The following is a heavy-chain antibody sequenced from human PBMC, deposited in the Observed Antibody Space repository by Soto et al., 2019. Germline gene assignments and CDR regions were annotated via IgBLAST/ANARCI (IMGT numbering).Heavy chain of an antibody. CDR3: AKERAELEPQAGYAFDI. CDR2: ISGSGGST. J-gene: IGHJ3*02. CDR1: GFTFSSYA. D-gene: IGHD1-1*01. Sequence: PGGSLRLSCAASGFTFSSYAMSWVRQAPGKGLEWVSAISGSGGSTYYADSVKGRFTISRGNSKNTLYLQMNSLRAEDTAVYYCAKERAELEPQAGYAFDIWGQGTMVTVSS. V-gene: IGHV3-23*01.